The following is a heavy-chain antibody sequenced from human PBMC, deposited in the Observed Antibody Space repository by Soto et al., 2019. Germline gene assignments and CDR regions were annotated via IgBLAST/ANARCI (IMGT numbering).Heavy chain of an antibody. Sequence: QVQLVQSGAEVKKPGASMKVSCKASGYTFTSYAMHWVRQAPGQRLEWMGWINAGNGNTKYSQKFQGRVTITRDTSASTAYMERSSLRSEDTAVYYCARDHGVVVVPAAQDRFDPWGQGTLVTVSS. CDR2: INAGNGNT. J-gene: IGHJ5*02. CDR3: ARDHGVVVVPAAQDRFDP. CDR1: GYTFTSYA. V-gene: IGHV1-3*01. D-gene: IGHD2-2*01.